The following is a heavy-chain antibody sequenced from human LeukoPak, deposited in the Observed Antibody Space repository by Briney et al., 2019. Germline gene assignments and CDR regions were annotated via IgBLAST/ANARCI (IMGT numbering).Heavy chain of an antibody. V-gene: IGHV3-48*01. CDR2: TSGSSTTI. Sequence: GGSLRLSCVDPVFAFPVFTVRSVSQAPGRGLERGSYTSGSSTTIYYAESVKGRFTVSRDKANNSLFLQTKSLRAEHSSLCDSARDRDNRGWTFDYWGQGTLVTVSS. D-gene: IGHD6-19*01. CDR3: ARDRDNRGWTFDY. CDR1: VFAFPVFT. J-gene: IGHJ4*02.